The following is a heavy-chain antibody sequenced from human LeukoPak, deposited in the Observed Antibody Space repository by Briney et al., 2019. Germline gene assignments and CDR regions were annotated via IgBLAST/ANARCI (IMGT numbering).Heavy chain of an antibody. CDR2: IYYSGST. D-gene: IGHD1-1*01. Sequence: SETLSLTCTVSGGSISSSSYYWGWIRQPPGKGLEWIGSIYYSGSTYYNPSLKSRVTISVDTSKNQFSLKLSSVTAADTAVYYCASQPGNGGWFDPWGQGTLVTVSS. CDR3: ASQPGNGGWFDP. J-gene: IGHJ5*02. V-gene: IGHV4-39*01. CDR1: GGSISSSSYY.